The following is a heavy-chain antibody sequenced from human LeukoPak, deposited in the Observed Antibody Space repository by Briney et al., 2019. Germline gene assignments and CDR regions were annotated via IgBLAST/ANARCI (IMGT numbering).Heavy chain of an antibody. J-gene: IGHJ4*02. Sequence: GGSLRLSCATSGFSFSSHAMTWVRQAPGKGLEWLSAISISGDDTYYADSVKGRFTISRDNSKNSLYLQMNSLRAEDTAVYYCARDTLGSSGYYIYWGQGTLVTVSS. D-gene: IGHD3-3*01. V-gene: IGHV3-21*01. CDR2: ISISGDDT. CDR3: ARDTLGSSGYYIY. CDR1: GFSFSSHA.